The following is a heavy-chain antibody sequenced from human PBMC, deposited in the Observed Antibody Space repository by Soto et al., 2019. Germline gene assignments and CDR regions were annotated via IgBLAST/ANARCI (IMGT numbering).Heavy chain of an antibody. CDR1: GGTFSSYA. V-gene: IGHV1-69*01. J-gene: IGHJ4*02. Sequence: QVQLVQSGAEVKKPGSSVKVSCKASGGTFSSYAISWVRQAPRQGLEWMGGIIPIFGTANYAQKFQGRVTITADESTSTAYMELSSLRSEDTAVYYCASPTIYCSSTSCSFDYWGQGTLVTVSS. CDR2: IIPIFGTA. CDR3: ASPTIYCSSTSCSFDY. D-gene: IGHD2-2*01.